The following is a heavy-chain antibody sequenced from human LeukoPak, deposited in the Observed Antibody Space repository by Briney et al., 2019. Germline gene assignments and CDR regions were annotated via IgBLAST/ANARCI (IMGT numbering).Heavy chain of an antibody. CDR2: ISSSSSYI. V-gene: IGHV3-21*01. J-gene: IGHJ4*02. CDR1: GFTFSSYS. D-gene: IGHD6-13*01. CDR3: ARVGYSSSWYMSGSSPFDY. Sequence: PGGSLRLSCAASGFTFSSYSMNWDRQAPGKGLEWVSSISSSSSYIYYADSVKGRFTISRDNAKNSLYLQMNSLRAEDTAVYYCARVGYSSSWYMSGSSPFDYWGQGTLVTVSS.